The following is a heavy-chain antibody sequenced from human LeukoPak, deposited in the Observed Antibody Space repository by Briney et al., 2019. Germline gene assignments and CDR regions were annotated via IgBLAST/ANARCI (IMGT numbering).Heavy chain of an antibody. D-gene: IGHD6-19*01. V-gene: IGHV4-39*07. CDR3: ARGGSGWSDKTAIDY. Sequence: PGGSLRLSCAASGFTFSSYWMSWVRQPPGKGLEWIGSIYYPGSTYYNPSLKSRVTISVDTSKNQFSLKLNSVIAADTAVYYCARGGSGWSDKTAIDYWGQGALVTVSS. CDR1: GFTFSSYW. CDR2: IYYPGST. J-gene: IGHJ4*02.